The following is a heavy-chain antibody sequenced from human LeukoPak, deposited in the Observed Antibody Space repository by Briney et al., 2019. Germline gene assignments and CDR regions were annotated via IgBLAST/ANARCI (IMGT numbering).Heavy chain of an antibody. J-gene: IGHJ4*02. CDR3: ANAITIFGVVIRGADY. CDR1: GGSFSGYY. V-gene: IGHV4-34*01. Sequence: SETLTLTCAVYGGSFSGYYWSWIRQPPGKGLEWIGEISHSGSTNYNPSLKSRVTISVDTSRSQFSLKLTSVTAADTAVYYCANAITIFGVVIRGADYWGQGTLVTVSS. CDR2: ISHSGST. D-gene: IGHD3-3*01.